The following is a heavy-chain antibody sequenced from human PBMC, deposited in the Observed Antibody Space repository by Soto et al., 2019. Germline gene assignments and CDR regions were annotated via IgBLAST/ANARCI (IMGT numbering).Heavy chain of an antibody. Sequence: GGTLRLSCAASGFTFGDYWMSWVRQAPGKGLEWVAHIKKDGSANYNVDSVTGRFTVSTDNSKTSVYLQMNSLRAEDTAVYYCAKLASGYYTGLYFDYWGQGTLVTVSS. CDR1: GFTFGDYW. V-gene: IGHV3-7*03. CDR3: AKLASGYYTGLYFDY. J-gene: IGHJ4*02. D-gene: IGHD3-3*01. CDR2: IKKDGSAN.